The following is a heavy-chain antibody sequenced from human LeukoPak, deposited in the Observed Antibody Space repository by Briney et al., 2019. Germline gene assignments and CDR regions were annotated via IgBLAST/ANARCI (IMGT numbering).Heavy chain of an antibody. V-gene: IGHV4-34*01. CDR2: INHSGST. D-gene: IGHD3-22*01. CDR1: GGSFSGYY. Sequence: TSETLSLTCAVYGGSFSGYYWSWIRQPPGKGLEWIGEINHSGSTNYNPSLKSRVTISVDTSKNQFSLKLSSVTAADTAVYYCARGENYYDSSGYRNWFDPWGQGTLVTVSS. J-gene: IGHJ5*02. CDR3: ARGENYYDSSGYRNWFDP.